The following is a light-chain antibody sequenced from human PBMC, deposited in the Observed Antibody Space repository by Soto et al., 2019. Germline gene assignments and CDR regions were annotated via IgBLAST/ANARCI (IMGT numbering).Light chain of an antibody. V-gene: IGKV1-5*01. J-gene: IGKJ5*01. CDR3: QQFNSYPIT. CDR1: QRISTW. CDR2: AAS. Sequence: DIQMTQSPSTLSASVGDGVTITCRASQRISTWLAWYQQKPGKAPKLLIYAASTLQSGVPSRFSGSGSGTEFTLTISSLQPEDFATYYCQQFNSYPITFGQGTRLENK.